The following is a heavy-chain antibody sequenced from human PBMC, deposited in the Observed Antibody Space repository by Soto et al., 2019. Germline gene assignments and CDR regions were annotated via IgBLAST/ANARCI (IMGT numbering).Heavy chain of an antibody. V-gene: IGHV3-21*01. CDR1: GFTFSSYS. Sequence: EVQLVESGGGLVKPGGSLRLSCAASGFTFSSYSMNWVRQAPGKGLEWVSSISGSSSYIYYADSVKGRFTISRDNAKNSLYLQMNSLRAEDTAVYYCARDLAEGYCSGGSCYSANYFDYWGQGTLVTVSS. D-gene: IGHD2-15*01. J-gene: IGHJ4*02. CDR3: ARDLAEGYCSGGSCYSANYFDY. CDR2: ISGSSSYI.